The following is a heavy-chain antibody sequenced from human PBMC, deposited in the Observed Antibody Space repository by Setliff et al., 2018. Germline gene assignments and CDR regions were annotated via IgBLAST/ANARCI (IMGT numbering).Heavy chain of an antibody. CDR1: GYSFTNYD. D-gene: IGHD2-2*02. CDR2: INTNSGTT. V-gene: IGHV1-8*02. CDR3: ARGYCDTTTCFTSPQYYYLDV. Sequence: AASVKVSCKASGYSFTNYDINWVRQVTGQGLEWLGWINTNSGTTGRAQKFQDRVTMTRDPSITTAYMELSSLRSDDSAVYYCARGYCDTTTCFTSPQYYYLDVWDEGTTVTVSS. J-gene: IGHJ6*03.